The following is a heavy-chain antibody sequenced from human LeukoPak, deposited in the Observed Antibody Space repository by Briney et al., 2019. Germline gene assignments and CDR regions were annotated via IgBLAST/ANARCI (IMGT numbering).Heavy chain of an antibody. J-gene: IGHJ5*02. CDR2: INIGGNNT. CDR3: ATDGAGFDT. Sequence: GGALRLSCAAAGFTFNDYYMSWIRQAPGKGLEWLSYINIGGNNTHYAESVKGRFTISRDNAKKSLYLEMNNLRAEDTAVYYCATDGAGFDTWGQGVLVTVSS. V-gene: IGHV3-11*01. CDR1: GFTFNDYY.